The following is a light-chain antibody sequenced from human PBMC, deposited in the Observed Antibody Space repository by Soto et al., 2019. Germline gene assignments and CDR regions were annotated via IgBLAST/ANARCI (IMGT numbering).Light chain of an antibody. CDR2: GAS. J-gene: IGKJ1*01. V-gene: IGKV3-20*01. CDR1: QSVSSSY. Sequence: EIVLTQSPCTLSLSPGERATLSCRASQSVSSSYLAWYQQKPGQAPRLLIYGASSRATGIPDRFSGSGSGTDFTLTISRLEPEDFAVYYCQQYGSSHRTFGQGTKVEIK. CDR3: QQYGSSHRT.